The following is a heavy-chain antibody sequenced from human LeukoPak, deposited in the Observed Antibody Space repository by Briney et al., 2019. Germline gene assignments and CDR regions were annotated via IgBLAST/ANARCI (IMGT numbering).Heavy chain of an antibody. CDR2: IRSSGTT. Sequence: GGSLRLSCTTSGFTFGTHTMHWFRQAPGKGLQWIGFIRSSGTTQYTASVKGRFAISRDDSKSIAYLQMNSLKTEDTAMYYCTRDRFYVWFDPWGQGTLVTVSS. D-gene: IGHD3-16*01. CDR3: TRDRFYVWFDP. CDR1: GFTFGTHT. V-gene: IGHV3-49*01. J-gene: IGHJ5*02.